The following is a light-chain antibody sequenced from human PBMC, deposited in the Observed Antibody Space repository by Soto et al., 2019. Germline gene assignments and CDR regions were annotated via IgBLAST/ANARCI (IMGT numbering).Light chain of an antibody. Sequence: SALTQSASVSGSPGQSITISCTGSSSDVGGYNYVSWYQQHPGKAPKLMIYEVTNRPSGVSRRFSGSKSGNTASLTISGLQAEDEADYYCSSYTSSSTLVFGGGTKLTVL. V-gene: IGLV2-14*01. J-gene: IGLJ2*01. CDR3: SSYTSSSTLV. CDR1: SSDVGGYNY. CDR2: EVT.